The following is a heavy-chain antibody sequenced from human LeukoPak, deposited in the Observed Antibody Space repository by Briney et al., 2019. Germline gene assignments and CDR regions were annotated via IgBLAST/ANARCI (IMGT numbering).Heavy chain of an antibody. CDR1: GFTFSSYW. D-gene: IGHD4-17*01. J-gene: IGHJ6*03. V-gene: IGHV3-7*01. Sequence: PGGSLRLSCAASGFTFSSYWMSWVRQAPGKGLEWVANIKKDGSEKYYVDSVKGRFTISRDNAKNSLYLQMNSLRAEDTAVYYCARCLYGDVGYYYYYMDVWGKGTTVTVSS. CDR2: IKKDGSEK. CDR3: ARCLYGDVGYYYYYMDV.